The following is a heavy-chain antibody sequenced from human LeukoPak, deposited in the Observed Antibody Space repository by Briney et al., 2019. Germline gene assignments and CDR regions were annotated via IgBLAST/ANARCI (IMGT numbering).Heavy chain of an antibody. CDR3: ARGQQQLADSWFDP. CDR2: IYDSGST. Sequence: SETLSLTCAVSGGSISSGGYSWSWIRQPPGKGLEWIGYIYDSGSTYYNPSLKSRVTISVDRSKNQFSLKLSSVTAADTAVYYCARGQQQLADSWFDPWGQGTLVTVSS. CDR1: GGSISSGGYS. J-gene: IGHJ5*02. V-gene: IGHV4-30-2*01. D-gene: IGHD6-13*01.